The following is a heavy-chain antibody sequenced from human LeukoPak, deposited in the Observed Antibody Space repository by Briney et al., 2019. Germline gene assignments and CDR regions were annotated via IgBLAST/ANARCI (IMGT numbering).Heavy chain of an antibody. D-gene: IGHD2-15*01. CDR1: GGSISSYY. Sequence: PSETLSLTCTVSGGSISSYYWNWIRQPPGKGLEWIGYIYYSGSTNYNPSLKSRVTISLDTSKNQFSLKLSSVTAADTAVYYCARGLRSCSGGSCYFSPPYSYYLDVWGKGTTVTISS. CDR3: ARGLRSCSGGSCYFSPPYSYYLDV. J-gene: IGHJ6*03. V-gene: IGHV4-59*01. CDR2: IYYSGST.